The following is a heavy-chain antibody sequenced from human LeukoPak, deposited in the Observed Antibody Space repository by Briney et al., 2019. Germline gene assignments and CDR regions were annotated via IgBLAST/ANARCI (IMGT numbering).Heavy chain of an antibody. Sequence: GGSLRLSCAASGFTFDDYTMHWVRQAPGKGLEWVSLISWDGGSTYYADSVKGRFTISRGNAKNSLYLQMNSLRAEDTAVYYCARGGNDYYGSGSFSYFDYWGQGTLVTVSS. V-gene: IGHV3-43*01. D-gene: IGHD3-10*01. J-gene: IGHJ4*02. CDR1: GFTFDDYT. CDR2: ISWDGGST. CDR3: ARGGNDYYGSGSFSYFDY.